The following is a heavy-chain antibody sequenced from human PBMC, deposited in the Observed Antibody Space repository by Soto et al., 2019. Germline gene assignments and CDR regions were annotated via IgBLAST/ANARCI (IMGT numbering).Heavy chain of an antibody. CDR2: INPSGGST. D-gene: IGHD3-22*01. CDR3: VRADYDSSGYLNAAFDR. Sequence: ASVKVSCKASGYTFTSYYMHGVRQAPGPGLEWMGIINPSGGSTSYTQKFQGRVTMTRDTSTSTVYMELSSMRSEDTAVYYCVRADYDSSGYLNAAFDRWGQGKMVTVS. V-gene: IGHV1-46*01. CDR1: GYTFTSYY. J-gene: IGHJ3*02.